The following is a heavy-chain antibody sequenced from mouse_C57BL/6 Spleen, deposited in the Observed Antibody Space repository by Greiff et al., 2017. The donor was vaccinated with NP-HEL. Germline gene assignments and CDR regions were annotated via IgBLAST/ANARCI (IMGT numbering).Heavy chain of an antibody. CDR2: IYPRDGST. D-gene: IGHD1-1*01. CDR1: GYTFTSYD. CDR3: ARYYYGSDWYFDV. Sequence: VKLMESGPELVKPGASVKLSCKASGYTFTSYDINWVKQRPGQGLEWIGWIYPRDGSTKYNEKFKGKATLTVDTSSSTAYMELHSLTSEDSAVYFCARYYYGSDWYFDVWGTGTTVTVSS. J-gene: IGHJ1*03. V-gene: IGHV1-85*01.